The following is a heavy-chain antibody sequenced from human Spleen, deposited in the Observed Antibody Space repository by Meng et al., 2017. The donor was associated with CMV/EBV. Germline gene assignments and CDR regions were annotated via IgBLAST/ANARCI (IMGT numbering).Heavy chain of an antibody. J-gene: IGHJ6*02. CDR3: ARDSGGTDHGMDV. CDR2: IIPIFGTA. D-gene: IGHD3-10*01. Sequence: SVKVSCKASGGTFSTYTITWVRQAPGQGLEWMGEIIPIFGTAKYAQKFQGRVTINTDESTTTAYMELSSLTSEDTAVYFCARDSGGTDHGMDVWGQGTTVTVSS. CDR1: GGTFSTYT. V-gene: IGHV1-69*05.